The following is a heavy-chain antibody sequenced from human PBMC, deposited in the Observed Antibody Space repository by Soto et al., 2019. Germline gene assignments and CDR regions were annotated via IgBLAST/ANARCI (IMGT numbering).Heavy chain of an antibody. Sequence: QTLSLTCTVSGGSINSGDYYWTWVRQPPGKGLEWIGNIFHSGSTYYTPSLQSRVTISLDASKNHFSLKLSSVTPADTAVYYCARDRYYGSGTYYNFYSGMDVWGQGTTVTVSS. J-gene: IGHJ6*02. CDR2: IFHSGST. CDR3: ARDRYYGSGTYYNFYSGMDV. D-gene: IGHD3-10*01. V-gene: IGHV4-30-4*01. CDR1: GGSINSGDYY.